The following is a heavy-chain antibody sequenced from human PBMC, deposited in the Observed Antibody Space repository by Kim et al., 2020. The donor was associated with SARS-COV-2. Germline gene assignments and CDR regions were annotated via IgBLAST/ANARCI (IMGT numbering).Heavy chain of an antibody. J-gene: IGHJ5*02. CDR3: ARDDYGSGSEVWFDP. V-gene: IGHV7-4-1*02. CDR1: GYAFTTYG. Sequence: ASVKVSCKASGYAFTTYGMNWVRQAPGQGLEWMGWINTNTGNPTYAQGFTGRFVFSLDISVSTAYLQISSLRAEDTAVYYCARDDYGSGSEVWFDPWGQGTLVTVSS. CDR2: INTNTGNP. D-gene: IGHD3-10*01.